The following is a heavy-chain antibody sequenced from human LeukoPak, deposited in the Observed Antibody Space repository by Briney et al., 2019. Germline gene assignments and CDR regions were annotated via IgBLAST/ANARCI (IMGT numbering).Heavy chain of an antibody. CDR1: GYIFTGYF. Sequence: ASVRVSCKASGYIFTGYFIHWVRQAPGQGLEWLGLINSNTGVTNYAQKFQGRVTMIRDTSITTAYMELTSLRSDDTAVYYCARDPPGSSSIFLDYWGQGTLVAVSS. V-gene: IGHV1-2*02. CDR2: INSNTGVT. CDR3: ARDPPGSSSIFLDY. D-gene: IGHD6-6*01. J-gene: IGHJ4*02.